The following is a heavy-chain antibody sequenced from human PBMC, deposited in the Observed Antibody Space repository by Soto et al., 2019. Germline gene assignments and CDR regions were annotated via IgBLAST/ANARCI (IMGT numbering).Heavy chain of an antibody. CDR2: MDMNSSGGDT. CDR1: GFTFTNYV. J-gene: IGHJ4*02. CDR3: SRALCGGSCYFDY. Sequence: GGSLRLSCAASGFTFTNYVMTWVRQPPGKGLEWISAMDMNSSGGDTYYADSVKGRFTISRDNAKNSLFLQMNSLRAEDTAVYYCSRALCGGSCYFDYWGQGTLVTVSS. V-gene: IGHV3-23*01. D-gene: IGHD2-15*01.